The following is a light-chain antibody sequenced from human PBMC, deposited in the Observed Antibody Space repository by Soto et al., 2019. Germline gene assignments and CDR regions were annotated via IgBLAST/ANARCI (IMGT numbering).Light chain of an antibody. CDR1: SSDVGSYNL. CDR3: FSYAGSSIWV. CDR2: EGT. V-gene: IGLV2-23*01. Sequence: QSALTQPASVSGSPGQSITISCTGTSSDVGSYNLVSWYQLHPGKAPKLMIYEGTKRPSGVSNRFFGSKSGSTASLTISGLQAEDEADYFCFSYAGSSIWVFGGGTKVTVL. J-gene: IGLJ3*02.